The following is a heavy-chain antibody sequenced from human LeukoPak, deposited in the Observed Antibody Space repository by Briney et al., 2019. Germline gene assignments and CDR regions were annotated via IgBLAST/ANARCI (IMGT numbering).Heavy chain of an antibody. CDR3: ATDRDGAAWYIEY. CDR1: GFTFDDYA. D-gene: IGHD2-15*01. V-gene: IGHV3-48*03. Sequence: PGGSLRLSCAASGFTFDDYAMHWVRQAPGKGLEWVSYISSSGSTIYYADSVKGRFTISRDNAKNSLYLQMNSLRAEDTAVYYCATDRDGAAWYIEYWGQGTLVTVSS. J-gene: IGHJ4*02. CDR2: ISSSGSTI.